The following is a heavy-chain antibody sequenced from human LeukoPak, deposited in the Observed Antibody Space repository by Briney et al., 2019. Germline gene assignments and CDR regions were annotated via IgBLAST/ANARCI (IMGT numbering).Heavy chain of an antibody. CDR2: IYHSGST. D-gene: IGHD1-26*01. J-gene: IGHJ3*02. CDR3: ARDEVGLLAFDI. V-gene: IGHV4-38-2*02. Sequence: SETLSLTCTVSGYSISSGYYWGWIRQPPGKGLEWIGSIYHSGSTYYNPSLKSRVTISVDTSKNQFSLELSSVTAADTAVYYCARDEVGLLAFDIWGQGTMVTVSS. CDR1: GYSISSGYY.